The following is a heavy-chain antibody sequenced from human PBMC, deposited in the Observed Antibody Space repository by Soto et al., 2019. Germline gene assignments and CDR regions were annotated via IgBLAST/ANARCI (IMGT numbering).Heavy chain of an antibody. J-gene: IGHJ5*02. D-gene: IGHD3-22*01. CDR3: ARRPDFHGSNGDGGWFDP. V-gene: IGHV4-39*01. CDR1: GGSITSRGYY. Sequence: QLQLQESGPGLVKPSETLSLTCTISGGSITSRGYYWGWIRQPPGKGLEWIVTVYYTGNTYYNPSLRSRITTSVDTSKNQFSLNLTSVTAADTAVYYCARRPDFHGSNGDGGWFDPWGQGALVTVSS. CDR2: VYYTGNT.